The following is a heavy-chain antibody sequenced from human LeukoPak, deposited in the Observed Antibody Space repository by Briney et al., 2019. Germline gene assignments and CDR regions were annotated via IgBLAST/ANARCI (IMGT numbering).Heavy chain of an antibody. V-gene: IGHV5-51*01. Sequence: GESLQISCQGSGSTFTSYWIGWVRQMPGKGLEWVGIIYPGDSDTRYSPSFQGQVTISADKSISAAYLQWSSLKASDTAMYYCARQSGSPSFDYWGQGTLVTVSS. J-gene: IGHJ4*02. CDR3: ARQSGSPSFDY. CDR2: IYPGDSDT. D-gene: IGHD1-26*01. CDR1: GSTFTSYW.